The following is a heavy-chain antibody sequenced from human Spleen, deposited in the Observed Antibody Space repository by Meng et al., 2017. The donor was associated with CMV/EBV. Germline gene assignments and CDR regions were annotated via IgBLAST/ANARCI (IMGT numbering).Heavy chain of an antibody. CDR1: GGTFTRYA. Sequence: SGGTFTRYAISWVRQAPGQGLEWMGRIIPIIGTTNTRQKLQGRVTITTDESTSTAYMKLSSLRSEDTAVYYCASQPYDFWSGYYFDYWGQGTLVTVSS. V-gene: IGHV1-69*05. D-gene: IGHD3-3*01. CDR3: ASQPYDFWSGYYFDY. CDR2: IIPIIGTT. J-gene: IGHJ4*02.